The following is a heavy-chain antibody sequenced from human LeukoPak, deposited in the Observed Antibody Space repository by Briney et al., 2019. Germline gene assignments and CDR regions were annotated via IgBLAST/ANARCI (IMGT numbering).Heavy chain of an antibody. CDR3: AKEGRSLQTY. J-gene: IGHJ4*02. Sequence: PGGSLRLSCAASGFMFSSNWMSWVRLAPGKGLEWVANIKEDGTETYYVDLVKGRFTISRDNAKNSLYLQMNSLRVEDTAVYYCAKEGRSLQTYWGQGTLVTVSS. D-gene: IGHD5-24*01. CDR1: GFMFSSNW. V-gene: IGHV3-7*03. CDR2: IKEDGTET.